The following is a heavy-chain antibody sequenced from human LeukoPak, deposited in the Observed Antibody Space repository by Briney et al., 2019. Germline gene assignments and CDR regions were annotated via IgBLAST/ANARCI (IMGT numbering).Heavy chain of an antibody. Sequence: PGGSLRLSCAASGFTVSNNYMSWVRQAPGKGLEWVSVTYSGGSTYYADSVKGRFTTSRDNSKNTLYLQMNSLRAEDTAVYYCVRDLNLWGQGTLVTVSS. CDR3: VRDLNL. CDR1: GFTVSNNY. V-gene: IGHV3-66*01. J-gene: IGHJ4*02. CDR2: TYSGGST.